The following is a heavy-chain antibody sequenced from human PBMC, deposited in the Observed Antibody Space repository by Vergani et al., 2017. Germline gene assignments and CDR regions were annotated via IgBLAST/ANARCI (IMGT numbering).Heavy chain of an antibody. CDR3: GRVADCYGLGSRLLDL. D-gene: IGHD3-10*01. CDR2: MYHSGST. Sequence: QVRLQESAPGLVKPSETLSLTCSVSGGSMSGYYWSWIRQPPGKELEWIGYMYHSGSTNYNPSLETRVTISGDTSKNQFSLKLNSVTAADTAVYYCGRVADCYGLGSRLLDLWGQGTLVTVSS. CDR1: GGSMSGYY. J-gene: IGHJ5*02. V-gene: IGHV4-59*01.